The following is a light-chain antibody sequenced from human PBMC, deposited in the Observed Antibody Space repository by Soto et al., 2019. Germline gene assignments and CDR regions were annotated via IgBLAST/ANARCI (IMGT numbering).Light chain of an antibody. V-gene: IGKV3-15*01. CDR2: GAS. CDR3: QQYDNWPPIT. CDR1: QSVSSN. Sequence: ILMTQSPATLSVSPGERATLSCSASQSVSSNLAWYQQKPGQAPRLLIYGASTRATGIPGRFSGSGSGTEFTLTISSLQSEDFAVYYCQQYDNWPPITFGQGTRLEIK. J-gene: IGKJ5*01.